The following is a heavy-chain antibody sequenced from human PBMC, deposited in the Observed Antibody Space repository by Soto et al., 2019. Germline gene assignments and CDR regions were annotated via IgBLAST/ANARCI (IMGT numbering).Heavy chain of an antibody. CDR2: IYYSGST. CDR3: ARQRFYKQQLVDAFDI. J-gene: IGHJ3*02. D-gene: IGHD6-13*01. V-gene: IGHV4-39*01. CDR1: GGSISSSSYY. Sequence: SETLSLTCTVSGGSISSSSYYWGWIRQPPGKGLEWIGSIYYSGSTYYNPSLKSRVTISVDTSKNQFSLKLSSVTAADTAVYYCARQRFYKQQLVDAFDIWGQGTMVTVSS.